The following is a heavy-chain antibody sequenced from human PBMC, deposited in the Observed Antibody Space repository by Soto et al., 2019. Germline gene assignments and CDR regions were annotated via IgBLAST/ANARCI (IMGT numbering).Heavy chain of an antibody. V-gene: IGHV3-23*01. CDR1: GFTFSSYA. J-gene: IGHJ4*02. CDR2: ISGSGGST. CDR3: AKGFGMITFGGAARFDY. D-gene: IGHD3-16*01. Sequence: GGSLRLSCAASGFTFSSYAMSWVRQAPGKGLEWVSAISGSGGSTYYADSVKGRFTISRDNSKNTLYLQMNSLRAEDTAVYYCAKGFGMITFGGAARFDYWGQGTLVTVSS.